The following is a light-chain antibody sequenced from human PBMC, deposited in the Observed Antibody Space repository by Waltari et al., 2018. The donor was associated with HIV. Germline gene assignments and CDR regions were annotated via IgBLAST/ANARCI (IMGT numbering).Light chain of an antibody. CDR2: DVS. Sequence: QSALTQPASVSGSPGQSITISCTGTSSDVGGYNYVSWHQQHPGKAPKLMIYDVSKRPSGVSNRFSGSKSGNTASLTISGLRAEDEADYYCSSYTSSSTLVVFGGGTKLTVL. J-gene: IGLJ2*01. V-gene: IGLV2-14*01. CDR1: SSDVGGYNY. CDR3: SSYTSSSTLVV.